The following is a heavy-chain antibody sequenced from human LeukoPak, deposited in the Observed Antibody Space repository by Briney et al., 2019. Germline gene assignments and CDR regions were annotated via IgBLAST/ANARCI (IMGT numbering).Heavy chain of an antibody. CDR3: ARGSAYYYDSSGYSLDDY. Sequence: GASVKVSCKASGYTFTGYYMHWVRQAPGQGLEWMGWINPNSGGTNYAQKFQGRVTMTRDTSISTVYMELSSLRSEDTAVYYCARGSAYYYDSSGYSLDDYWGQGTLVTVSS. J-gene: IGHJ4*02. V-gene: IGHV1-2*02. D-gene: IGHD3-22*01. CDR1: GYTFTGYY. CDR2: INPNSGGT.